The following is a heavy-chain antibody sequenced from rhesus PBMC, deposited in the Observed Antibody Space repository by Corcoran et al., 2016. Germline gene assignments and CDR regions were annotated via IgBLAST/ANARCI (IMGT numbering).Heavy chain of an antibody. CDR3: ARFTGYYPNFDS. CDR2: IGGSSGIT. Sequence: QVQLQESGPGLLKPSETLSLTCAVSGGPISGYYRNWIRQPPGGGLEWIGYIGGSSGITYYHPSLKSRLTFSTDTSKSQFSLKLSSVTAADTAVYYCARFTGYYPNFDSWGQGVLVTVSS. V-gene: IGHV4-165*02. J-gene: IGHJ4*01. CDR1: GGPISGYY. D-gene: IGHD3-3*01.